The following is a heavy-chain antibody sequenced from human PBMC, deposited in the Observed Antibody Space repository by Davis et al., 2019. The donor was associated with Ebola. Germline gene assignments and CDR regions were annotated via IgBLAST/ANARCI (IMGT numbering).Heavy chain of an antibody. D-gene: IGHD1-1*01. V-gene: IGHV3-73*01. CDR1: VFTFSGSA. J-gene: IGHJ4*02. Sequence: GESLQISCAASVFTFSGSAMHWVRQASGKGLEWVGRFRSEANSYATAYAASVKGRFTISSDDSKNTAYLQMNSLKTEDTAVYYCTTTTTASDYWGQGTLVTVSS. CDR2: FRSEANSYAT. CDR3: TTTTTASDY.